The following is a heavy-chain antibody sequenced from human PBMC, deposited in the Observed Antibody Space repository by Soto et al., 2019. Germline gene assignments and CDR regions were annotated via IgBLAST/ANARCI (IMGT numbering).Heavy chain of an antibody. Sequence: EVQLIESGGGWVQPGTSLRVSCVASGFTFQEYAIHWVRQAPGKGLEWVSGISSDGDTIAYADSVQGRFTVFRDNAKNSLYLQMNSLRAEDTALYYCTKGGYDLIYYFGMDVWGQGTTVTVSS. J-gene: IGHJ6*02. CDR2: ISSDGDTI. CDR3: TKGGYDLIYYFGMDV. CDR1: GFTFQEYA. D-gene: IGHD5-12*01. V-gene: IGHV3-9*01.